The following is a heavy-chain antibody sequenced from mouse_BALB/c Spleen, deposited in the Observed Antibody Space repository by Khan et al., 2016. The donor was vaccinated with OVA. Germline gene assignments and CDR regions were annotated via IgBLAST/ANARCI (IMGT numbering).Heavy chain of an antibody. CDR1: GYSITSGYG. CDR3: ARTARIKY. CDR2: ISYSGST. D-gene: IGHD1-2*01. V-gene: IGHV3-2*02. Sequence: EVQLQESGPGLVKPSQSLSLTCTVTGYSITSGYGWKWIRQFPGNKLEWMGYISYSGSTNYNPSLKSRISITRDTSKNQVFLQLNSVTTEDTAKYYCARTARIKYWGQGTTLTGSS. J-gene: IGHJ2*01.